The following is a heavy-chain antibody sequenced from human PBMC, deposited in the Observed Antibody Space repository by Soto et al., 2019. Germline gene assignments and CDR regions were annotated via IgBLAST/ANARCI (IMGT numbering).Heavy chain of an antibody. D-gene: IGHD3-9*01. V-gene: IGHV3-23*01. CDR1: GFTFSSYA. CDR2: ISGSGDST. J-gene: IGHJ3*02. Sequence: PGGSLRLSCAASGFTFSSYAMSWVRQAPGKGLEWVSAISGSGDSTYYADSVKGRFTISRDNSKNTLYLQMNSLRAEDTAVYYCAKDPHYDILTGPSDIWGQGTMVTVSS. CDR3: AKDPHYDILTGPSDI.